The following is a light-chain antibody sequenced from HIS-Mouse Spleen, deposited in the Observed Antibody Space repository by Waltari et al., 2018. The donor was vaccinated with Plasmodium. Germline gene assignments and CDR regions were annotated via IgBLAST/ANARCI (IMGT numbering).Light chain of an antibody. V-gene: IGLV2-8*01. Sequence: QSALTQPPSASGSPGQSVTISCTGTSSDVGGYNYVSWYQQHPGKAPKLMIYEVSKRPSGVPDRLSGSKSGNTASMTVSALQAEDEADYYCSSYAGSNNLVFGGGTKLTVL. CDR2: EVS. CDR3: SSYAGSNNLV. J-gene: IGLJ3*02. CDR1: SSDVGGYNY.